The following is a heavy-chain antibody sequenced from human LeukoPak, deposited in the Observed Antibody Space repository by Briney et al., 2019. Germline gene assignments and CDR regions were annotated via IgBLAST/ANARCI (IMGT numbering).Heavy chain of an antibody. CDR3: ARHTSMAHFDY. CDR1: GDSTSSYY. CDR2: IYYSGST. V-gene: IGHV4-59*08. D-gene: IGHD1-1*01. Sequence: SETLSLTCNVSGDSTSSYYWSWIRQPPGGGLEWIGYIYYSGSTNYNPSLKSRVTISVDTSKNQFSLKLSSVTAADTAVYYCARHTSMAHFDYWGQGTLVTVSS. J-gene: IGHJ4*02.